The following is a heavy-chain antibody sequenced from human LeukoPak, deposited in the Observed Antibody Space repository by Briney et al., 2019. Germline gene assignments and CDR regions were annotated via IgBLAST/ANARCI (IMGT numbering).Heavy chain of an antibody. J-gene: IGHJ4*02. Sequence: GGSLSLSCAASGFTLISYVMSWLRQAPGKGLEGVSAICGSGGSTYYADSVKGRFTISRDNSKNTLYLQMNSLRAEDTAVYYCASKGQGPDYYFDYWGQGTLVTVSS. CDR2: ICGSGGST. D-gene: IGHD3-3*01. V-gene: IGHV3-23*01. CDR3: ASKGQGPDYYFDY. CDR1: GFTLISYV.